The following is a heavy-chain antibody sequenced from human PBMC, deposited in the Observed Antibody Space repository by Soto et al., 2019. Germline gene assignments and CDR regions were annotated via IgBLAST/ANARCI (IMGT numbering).Heavy chain of an antibody. CDR2: ISGSGKDT. CDR1: GFTFSNYR. J-gene: IGHJ6*02. V-gene: IGHV3-21*06. CDR3: ARVHLVRTSSYYCGMDV. Sequence: VDLVESGGGLVKPGGSLTLSCATSGFTFSNYRMNWVRQAPGKRLEWVASISGSGKDTFYRDSVKGRFTISRDNAESSLVLQMNSLTVDDTAVYHCARVHLVRTSSYYCGMDVWGPGTTVTVSS. D-gene: IGHD6-6*01.